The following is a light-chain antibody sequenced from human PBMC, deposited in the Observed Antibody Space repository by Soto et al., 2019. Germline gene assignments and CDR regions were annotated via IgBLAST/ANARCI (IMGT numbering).Light chain of an antibody. V-gene: IGKV3-20*01. CDR2: GAS. CDR1: QTVSSNH. CDR3: QHYCSSPPIT. J-gene: IGKJ5*01. Sequence: EVVLTQSPGTLSLSPGERATLSCRASQTVSSNHLIWYQQKPGQAPTLLIYGASSRATGIPDRFSGSASGTDFTLTISKLEPEDFAVYYCQHYCSSPPITFVQGTRLEIK.